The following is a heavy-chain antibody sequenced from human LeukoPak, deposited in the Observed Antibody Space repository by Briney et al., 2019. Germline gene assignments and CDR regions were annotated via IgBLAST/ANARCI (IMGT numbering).Heavy chain of an antibody. CDR1: GYSFTNYW. V-gene: IGHV5-51*01. CDR3: ARLSAGRDSSGWNFDY. J-gene: IGHJ4*02. CDR2: ISPDGSDT. Sequence: GESLKISCKGSGYSFTNYWIGWVRQMPGKGLEWMGIISPDGSDTRYSPSFQGQVTISADKSISTAYLQWSSLKASDTAMYYCARLSAGRDSSGWNFDYWGQGTLVTVSS. D-gene: IGHD6-19*01.